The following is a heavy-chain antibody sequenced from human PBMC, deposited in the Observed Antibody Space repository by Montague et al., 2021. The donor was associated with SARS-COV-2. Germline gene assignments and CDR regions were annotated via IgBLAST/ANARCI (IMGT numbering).Heavy chain of an antibody. CDR3: ARGRIELSMIVVVMTGASYYMDV. D-gene: IGHD3-22*01. J-gene: IGHJ6*03. CDR1: GESFSGHY. CDR2: IYHTGST. Sequence: SDTLSLTCAVYGESFSGHYWTWIRQPPGKGLEWIGEIYHTGSTNYNPSLKSLVTISVDTSKNQFSLKLRSVTAADTAVYYCARGRIELSMIVVVMTGASYYMDVWGKGTTVTVPS. V-gene: IGHV4-34*01.